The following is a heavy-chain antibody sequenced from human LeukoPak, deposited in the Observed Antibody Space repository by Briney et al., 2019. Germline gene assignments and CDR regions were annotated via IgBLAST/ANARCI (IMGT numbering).Heavy chain of an antibody. CDR3: AKDTEYSGSYYYYYYMDV. D-gene: IGHD1-26*01. J-gene: IGHJ6*03. CDR2: ISYDGSNK. CDR1: GFTFSSYA. V-gene: IGHV3-30*04. Sequence: PGGSLRLSCAASGFTFSSYAMHWVRQAPGKGLEWVAVISYDGSNKYYADSVKGRFTISRDNSKNTLYLQMNSLRAEDTAVYYCAKDTEYSGSYYYYYYMDVWGKGTTVTVSS.